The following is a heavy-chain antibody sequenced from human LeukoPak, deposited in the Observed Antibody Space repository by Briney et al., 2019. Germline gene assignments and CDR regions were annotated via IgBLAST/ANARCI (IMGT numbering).Heavy chain of an antibody. CDR3: ARDAQQLATFDY. CDR1: GLNFRDYY. V-gene: IGHV3-11*04. Sequence: PGGFLRLSCAASGLNFRDYYMGWIRQAPGKGLEWISYITDNGRNSFYADSVKGRFTISRDNAKHSLYLEMNRLRADDTAFYYCARDAQQLATFDYWGQGTLVTVSS. D-gene: IGHD6-13*01. J-gene: IGHJ4*02. CDR2: ITDNGRNS.